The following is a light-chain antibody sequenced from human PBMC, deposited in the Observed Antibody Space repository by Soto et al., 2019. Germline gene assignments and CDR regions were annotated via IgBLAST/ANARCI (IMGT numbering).Light chain of an antibody. J-gene: IGKJ2*01. Sequence: EIVLTQSPGTLSLSPGEGASLSCKASQSFYNNYLAWYQHKPGRSPRLLIYVASTRAAGIPDRFSGSGSGTDFTLTITRLDPEDFAIYYCQQYGSSVYTFGQGTKVEI. V-gene: IGKV3-20*01. CDR1: QSFYNNY. CDR2: VAS. CDR3: QQYGSSVYT.